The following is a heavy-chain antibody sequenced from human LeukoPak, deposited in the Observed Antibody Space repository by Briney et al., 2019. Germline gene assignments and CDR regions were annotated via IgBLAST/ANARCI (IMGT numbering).Heavy chain of an antibody. CDR1: GGTFISYA. CDR3: ARASEQWLAYFDY. V-gene: IGHV1-69*05. CDR2: IIPIFGTA. Sequence: SVKVSCKASGGTFISYAISWVRQAPGQGLEWMGRIIPIFGTANYAQKFQGRVTITTDESTSTAYMELSSLRSEDTAVYYCARASEQWLAYFDYWGQGTLVTVSS. D-gene: IGHD6-19*01. J-gene: IGHJ4*02.